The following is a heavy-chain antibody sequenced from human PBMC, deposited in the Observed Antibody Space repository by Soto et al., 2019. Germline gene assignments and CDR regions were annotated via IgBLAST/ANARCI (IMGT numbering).Heavy chain of an antibody. J-gene: IGHJ3*02. V-gene: IGHV4-30-4*01. D-gene: IGHD2-2*01. CDR2: IYYSGST. CDR3: ARADCSSTSCWARAFDI. Sequence: SETLSLTCTVSGGSISSGDYYWSWIRQPPGKGLEWIGYIYYSGSTYYNPSLKSRVTISVDTSKNQFSLKLSSVTAADTAVYYCARADCSSTSCWARAFDIWGQGTMVTVSS. CDR1: GGSISSGDYY.